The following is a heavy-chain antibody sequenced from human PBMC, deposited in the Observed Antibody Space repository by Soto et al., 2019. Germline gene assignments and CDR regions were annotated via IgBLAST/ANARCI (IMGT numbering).Heavy chain of an antibody. CDR3: ARDGGITIFGVVSVDAFDI. CDR2: ISSSSSTI. V-gene: IGHV3-48*01. CDR1: GFTFSSYS. J-gene: IGHJ3*02. Sequence: EVQLVESGGGLVQPGGSLRLSCAASGFTFSSYSMNWVRQAPGKGLEWVSYISSSSSTIYYADSVKGRFTISRDNAKNSLYLQMNSLRAEDTAVYYCARDGGITIFGVVSVDAFDIWCQGTMVTVSS. D-gene: IGHD3-3*01.